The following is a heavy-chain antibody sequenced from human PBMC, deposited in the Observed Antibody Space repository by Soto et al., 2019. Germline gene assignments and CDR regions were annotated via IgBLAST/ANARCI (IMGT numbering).Heavy chain of an antibody. CDR1: GGSFGNYY. J-gene: IGHJ6*02. CDR2: IYYRGST. D-gene: IGHD2-21*01. Sequence: QVQLQESGPGLVKPSETLSLACTVSGGSFGNYYWSWIRQPPGKGLEWIGYIYYRGSTNYNPSLKSRTTKSIVTSKHQLALRLSSVTAADSAVYYCATGLFVPDNYFYYGVDVWGHGTAVTISS. V-gene: IGHV4-59*01. CDR3: ATGLFVPDNYFYYGVDV.